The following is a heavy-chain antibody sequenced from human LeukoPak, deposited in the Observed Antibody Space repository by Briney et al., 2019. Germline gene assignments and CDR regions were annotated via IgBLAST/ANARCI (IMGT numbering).Heavy chain of an antibody. V-gene: IGHV3-15*01. CDR2: LKCKTDGGTT. Sequence: PGGSLRLSCAASGFTFSSAWMSWVRQAPGKGLEWVGRLKCKTDGGTTDYAAPVKGRFIISRDDSKSTLYLQVNSLKTEDTAVYYCTTLVYSSRSYCTNGVCFSDPFDYWGQGTPVTVSS. CDR1: GFTFSSAW. J-gene: IGHJ4*02. CDR3: TTLVYSSRSYCTNGVCFSDPFDY. D-gene: IGHD2-8*01.